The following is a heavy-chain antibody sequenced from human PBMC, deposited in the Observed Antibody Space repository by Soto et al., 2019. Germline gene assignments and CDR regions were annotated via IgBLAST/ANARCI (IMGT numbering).Heavy chain of an antibody. CDR1: GFTFDDYA. D-gene: IGHD1-1*01. J-gene: IGHJ4*02. Sequence: GGSLRLSCAASGFTFDDYAMHWVRQAPGKGLEWVSGISWNSGSIGYADSVKGRFTISRDNAKNSLYLQMNSLRAEDTALYYCAKDPPEPKVQLELGGGYWGQGTLVTVSS. V-gene: IGHV3-9*01. CDR3: AKDPPEPKVQLELGGGY. CDR2: ISWNSGSI.